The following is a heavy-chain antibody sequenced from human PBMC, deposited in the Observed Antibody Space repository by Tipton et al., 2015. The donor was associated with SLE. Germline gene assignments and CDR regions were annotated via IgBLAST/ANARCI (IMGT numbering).Heavy chain of an antibody. CDR2: IYYSGST. CDR1: GGSISSGDYY. Sequence: TLSLTCTVSGGSISSGDYYWSWIRQPPRKGLEWIGYIYYSGSTYYNPSLKSRVTISVDTSKNQFSLKLSSVTAADTAVYYCARAAESGYVYYYYAMDVWGQGTTVTVSS. V-gene: IGHV4-30-4*01. J-gene: IGHJ6*02. CDR3: ARAAESGYVYYYYAMDV. D-gene: IGHD3-3*01.